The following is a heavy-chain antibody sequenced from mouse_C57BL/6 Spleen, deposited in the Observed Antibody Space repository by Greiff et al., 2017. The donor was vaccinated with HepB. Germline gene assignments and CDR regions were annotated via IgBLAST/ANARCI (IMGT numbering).Heavy chain of an antibody. J-gene: IGHJ4*01. CDR3: TWDYDDDNAMDY. CDR1: GYTFTSYW. CDR2: IYPGNSDT. D-gene: IGHD2-4*01. Sequence: EVKLVESGTVLARPGASVKMSCKTSGYTFTSYWMHWVKQRPGQGLEWIGAIYPGNSDTSYNQKFKGKAKLTAVTSASTAYMELSSLTNEDSAVYYCTWDYDDDNAMDYWGQGTSVTVSS. V-gene: IGHV1-5*01.